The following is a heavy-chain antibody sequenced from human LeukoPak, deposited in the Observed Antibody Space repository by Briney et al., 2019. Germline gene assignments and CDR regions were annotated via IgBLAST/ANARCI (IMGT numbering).Heavy chain of an antibody. CDR2: IYSSAYI. CDR1: GFIVSNNY. D-gene: IGHD2-8*01. J-gene: IGHJ1*01. V-gene: IGHV3-53*01. CDR3: ASQDVLHNGAHWVHLQH. Sequence: GGSLRLSCAASGFIVSNNYMTWVRQAPGKGLKWVSIIYSSAYIYYSDSVKGRFTISRDNSKNTLYLQMNSLRAEDTAVYYCASQDVLHNGAHWVHLQHWGQGTLVTVSS.